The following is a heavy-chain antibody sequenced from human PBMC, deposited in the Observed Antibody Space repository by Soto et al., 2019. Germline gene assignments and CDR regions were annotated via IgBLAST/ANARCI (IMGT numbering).Heavy chain of an antibody. D-gene: IGHD3-3*01. Sequence: PGGSLRLSCAASGFTFSSYGMHWVRQAPGKGLEWVAVISYDGSNKYYADSVKGRFTISRDNSKNTLYLQMNSLRAEDTAVYYCAKANDFWSGSSMDVWGQGTTVTVS. J-gene: IGHJ6*02. CDR2: ISYDGSNK. CDR3: AKANDFWSGSSMDV. CDR1: GFTFSSYG. V-gene: IGHV3-30*18.